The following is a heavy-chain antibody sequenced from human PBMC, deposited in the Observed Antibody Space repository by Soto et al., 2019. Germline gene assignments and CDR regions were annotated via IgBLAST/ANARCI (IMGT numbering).Heavy chain of an antibody. CDR1: GFTFSSYA. CDR2: ISYDGSNK. V-gene: IGHV3-30-3*01. Sequence: PGGSLRLSCAASGFTFSSYAMHWVRQAPGKGLEWVAVISYDGSNKYYADSVKGRFTISRDNSKNTLYLQMNSLRAEDTAVYYCARDYDSSGYYRFDYWGQGTLVTV. J-gene: IGHJ4*02. CDR3: ARDYDSSGYYRFDY. D-gene: IGHD3-22*01.